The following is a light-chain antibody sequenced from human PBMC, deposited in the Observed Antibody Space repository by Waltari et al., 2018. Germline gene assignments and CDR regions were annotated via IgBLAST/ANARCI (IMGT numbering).Light chain of an antibody. CDR3: QQYNSYSWWT. Sequence: DIQMTQSPSTLSASVGDRVTITCRASQSISSWLAWYQQKPGKAPKLLIYKASSLESGVPSRVSGSGSGTEFTLTISSLQPDDFATYYCQQYNSYSWWTFGQGTKVEIK. J-gene: IGKJ1*01. V-gene: IGKV1-5*03. CDR2: KAS. CDR1: QSISSW.